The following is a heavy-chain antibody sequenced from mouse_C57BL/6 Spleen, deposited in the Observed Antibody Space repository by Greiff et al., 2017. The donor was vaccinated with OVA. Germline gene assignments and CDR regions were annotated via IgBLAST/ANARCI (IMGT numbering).Heavy chain of an antibody. CDR1: GFTFSSYA. Sequence: EVKLMESGGGLVKPGGSLKLSCAASGFTFSSYAMSWVRQTPEKRLEWVATISDGGSYTYYPDNVKGRFTISRDNAKNNLYLQMSHLKSEDTAMYYCAREDYYGNFSWFAYWGQGTLVTVSA. D-gene: IGHD2-1*01. V-gene: IGHV5-4*01. CDR3: AREDYYGNFSWFAY. CDR2: ISDGGSYT. J-gene: IGHJ3*01.